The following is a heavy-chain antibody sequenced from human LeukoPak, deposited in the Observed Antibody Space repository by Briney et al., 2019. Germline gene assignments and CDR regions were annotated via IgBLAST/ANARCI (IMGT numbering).Heavy chain of an antibody. V-gene: IGHV3-23*01. D-gene: IGHD1-26*01. Sequence: GGSLRLSCAASGFTFSSYGMSWVRQAPGKGLEWVSAISGSGGSTYYADSVKGRFTISRDNSKNTLYLQMNSLRAEDTAVYYCAKDLGIVGATKFFQHWGQGTLVTVSS. CDR1: GFTFSSYG. CDR2: ISGSGGST. CDR3: AKDLGIVGATKFFQH. J-gene: IGHJ1*01.